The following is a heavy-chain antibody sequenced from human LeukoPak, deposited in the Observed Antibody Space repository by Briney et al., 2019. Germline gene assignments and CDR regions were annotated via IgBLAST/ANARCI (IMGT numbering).Heavy chain of an antibody. V-gene: IGHV4-30-2*01. CDR3: ARGGYCSSTSCYEGWFDP. CDR2: IYHSGST. Sequence: SQTLSLTCAVSGGSISSGGYSWSWLRQPPGKGLEWIGYIYHSGSTYYNPSLKSRVTISVDRSKNQFSLKLSSVTAADTAVYYCARGGYCSSTSCYEGWFDPWGQGTLVTVSS. D-gene: IGHD2-2*01. J-gene: IGHJ5*02. CDR1: GGSISSGGYS.